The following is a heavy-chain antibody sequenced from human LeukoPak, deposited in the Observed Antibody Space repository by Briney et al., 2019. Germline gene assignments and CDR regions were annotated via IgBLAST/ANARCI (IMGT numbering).Heavy chain of an antibody. Sequence: SETLSLTCTVSGGSISSSSYYWGWIRQPPGKGLEWIGSVYYTGASYYNPSLKSRVTISIDTSKNQFSLKLSSVTAADTAVYYCARGILAMAPSSYWYFDLWGRGTLVTVSS. D-gene: IGHD2-2*01. CDR3: ARGILAMAPSSYWYFDL. CDR2: VYYTGAS. V-gene: IGHV4-39*07. CDR1: GGSISSSSYY. J-gene: IGHJ2*01.